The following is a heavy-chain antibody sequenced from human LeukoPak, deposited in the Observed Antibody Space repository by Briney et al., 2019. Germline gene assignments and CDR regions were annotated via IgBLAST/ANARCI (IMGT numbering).Heavy chain of an antibody. V-gene: IGHV3-9*01. Sequence: PGGSLRLSCAASGFTFDDYAMHWVRQAPGKGLEWVSGISWNSGSIGYADSVKGRFTISRDNAKNTLYLQMNSLRAEDTAVYYCARATGRGYSGYEEDYYFDYWGREPWSPSPQ. CDR3: ARATGRGYSGYEEDYYFDY. CDR1: GFTFDDYA. J-gene: IGHJ4*02. CDR2: ISWNSGSI. D-gene: IGHD5-12*01.